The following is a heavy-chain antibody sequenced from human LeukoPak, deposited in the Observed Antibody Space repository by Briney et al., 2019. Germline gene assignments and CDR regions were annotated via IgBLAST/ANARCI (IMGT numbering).Heavy chain of an antibody. D-gene: IGHD3-3*01. CDR2: IIPIFGTA. V-gene: IGHV1-69*05. CDR1: GGTFSSYA. Sequence: SVKVSCKASGGTFSSYAISWVRQAPGQGLEWMGGIIPIFGTANNAQKFQGRVTITTDESTSTAYMELSSLRSEGTAVYYCASGPLYYDFWSGYSNWFDPWGQGTLVTVSS. J-gene: IGHJ5*02. CDR3: ASGPLYYDFWSGYSNWFDP.